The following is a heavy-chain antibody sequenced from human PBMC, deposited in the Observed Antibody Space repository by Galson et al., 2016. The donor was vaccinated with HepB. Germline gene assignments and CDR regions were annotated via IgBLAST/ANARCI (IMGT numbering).Heavy chain of an antibody. D-gene: IGHD6-6*01. J-gene: IGHJ6*02. V-gene: IGHV3-33*01. CDR2: IWYDGSKK. Sequence: LRLSCAASGFTFSNYGMHWVRQAPGKGLEWVALIWYDGSKKYYAESVKGRLTISRDNSKNTLDLQMNSLRAGDTAVYYCARDGIPSPQDIGGRLPPPYYYGMDVWGQGTAVTVSS. CDR3: ARDGIPSPQDIGGRLPPPYYYGMDV. CDR1: GFTFSNYG.